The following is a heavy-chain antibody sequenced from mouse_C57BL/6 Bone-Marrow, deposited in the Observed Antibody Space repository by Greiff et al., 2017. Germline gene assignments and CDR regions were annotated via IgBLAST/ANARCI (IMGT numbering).Heavy chain of an antibody. CDR3: ARSTTVVEGYWYFDV. CDR2: IYPGGGYT. Sequence: VQLQQSGAELVRPGTSVKMSCKASGYTFTNYWIGWAKQRPGHGLEWIGDIYPGGGYTNYNEKFKGKATLTADKSSSTAYMQFSSLTSEDSAIYYCARSTTVVEGYWYFDVWGTGTTVTVSS. J-gene: IGHJ1*03. CDR1: GYTFTNYW. D-gene: IGHD1-1*01. V-gene: IGHV1-63*01.